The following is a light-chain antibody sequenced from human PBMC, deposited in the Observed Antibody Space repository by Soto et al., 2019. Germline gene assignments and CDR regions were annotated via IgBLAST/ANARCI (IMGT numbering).Light chain of an antibody. J-gene: IGLJ3*02. V-gene: IGLV2-11*01. CDR3: CSYAGSYTWV. CDR2: DAA. Sequence: QSALTQPRSVSGSPGQSVTISCTGTSSDVGNYNYVAWYRQHPGKAPKLMIYDAAQRPSGVPDRFSGSKSGNTASLTISGLQAEDEADYYCCSYAGSYTWVFGGGTKLTVL. CDR1: SSDVGNYNY.